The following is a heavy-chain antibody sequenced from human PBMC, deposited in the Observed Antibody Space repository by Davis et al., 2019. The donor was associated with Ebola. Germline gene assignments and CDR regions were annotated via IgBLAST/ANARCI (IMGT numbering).Heavy chain of an antibody. J-gene: IGHJ3*02. D-gene: IGHD3-22*01. CDR1: GGSISSSSYY. CDR3: ASDRAYYYDSSGYWRSDAFDI. CDR2: IYYSGST. Sequence: MPSETLSLTCTVSGGSISSSSYYWGWIRQPPGKGLEWIGSIYYSGSTYYNPSLKSRVTISVDTSKNQFSLKLSSVTAADTAVYCCASDRAYYYDSSGYWRSDAFDIWGQGTMVTVSS. V-gene: IGHV4-39*01.